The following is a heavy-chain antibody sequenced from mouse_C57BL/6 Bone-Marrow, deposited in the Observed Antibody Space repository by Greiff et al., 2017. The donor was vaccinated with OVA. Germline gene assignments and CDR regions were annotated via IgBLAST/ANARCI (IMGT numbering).Heavy chain of an antibody. CDR2: INPGSGGT. D-gene: IGHD2-5*01. V-gene: IGHV1-54*01. CDR3: ARKRDYSNYVGAMDY. Sequence: QVQLKESGAELVRPGTSVKVSCKASGYAFTNYLIEWVKQRPGQGLEWIGVINPGSGGTNYNEKFKGKATLTADKSSSTAYMQLSSLTSEDSAVYFCARKRDYSNYVGAMDYWGQGTSVTVSS. J-gene: IGHJ4*01. CDR1: GYAFTNYL.